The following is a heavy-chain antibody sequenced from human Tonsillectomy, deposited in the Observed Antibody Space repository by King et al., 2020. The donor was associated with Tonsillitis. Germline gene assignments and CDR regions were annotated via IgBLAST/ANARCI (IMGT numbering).Heavy chain of an antibody. V-gene: IGHV1-69*02. D-gene: IGHD1-1*01. J-gene: IGHJ4*02. CDR1: GDTFSSYT. CDR2: IIPILGIP. Sequence: QLVQSGAEVKKPGSSVKVSCKASGDTFSSYTISWARQAPGQGLEWMGWIIPILGIPNYAQKFQGRVTITADISTNTAYMELSSLRSDDTAVYYCARSGAGMGNCFDYWGQGTLVTVSS. CDR3: ARSGAGMGNCFDY.